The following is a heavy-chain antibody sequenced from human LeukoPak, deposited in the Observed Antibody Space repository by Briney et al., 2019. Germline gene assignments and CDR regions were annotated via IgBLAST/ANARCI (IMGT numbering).Heavy chain of an antibody. D-gene: IGHD2-15*01. CDR1: GFTFSSYG. Sequence: GGSLRLSCAASGFTFSSYGMHWVRQAPGKGLEWVAFIRYDGSNKYYADSVKGRFTISRDNSKNTLYLQMNSLRAEGTAVYYCAKRSSGGSYYYYYYMDVWGKGTTVTVSS. CDR3: AKRSSGGSYYYYYYMDV. CDR2: IRYDGSNK. V-gene: IGHV3-30*02. J-gene: IGHJ6*03.